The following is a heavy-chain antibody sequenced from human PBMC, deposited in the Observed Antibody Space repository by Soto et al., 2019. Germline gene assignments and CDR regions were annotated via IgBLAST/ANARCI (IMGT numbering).Heavy chain of an antibody. CDR1: GFTFSSYA. CDR3: AKRTSGYSGYDYGWDAFDI. D-gene: IGHD5-12*01. V-gene: IGHV3-23*01. J-gene: IGHJ3*02. CDR2: ISGSGGST. Sequence: GGSLRLSCAASGFTFSSYAMSWVRQAPGKGLEWVSAISGSGGSTYYADSVKGRFTISRDNSKNTLYLQMNSLRAEDTAVYYCAKRTSGYSGYDYGWDAFDIWGQGTMVTVSS.